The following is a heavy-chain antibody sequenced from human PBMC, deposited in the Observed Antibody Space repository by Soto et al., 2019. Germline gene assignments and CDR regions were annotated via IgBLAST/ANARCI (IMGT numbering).Heavy chain of an antibody. CDR2: VYYAGNT. Sequence: QLQLQESGPGLVKPSETLSLTCSVSGDSISSSSSYWGWIRQPPGKGLVWIGSVYYAGNTYYNPSLNSRITISVDTSKNHFSLKMDSVTAADTAVYYCARTTVTTRPGNLFDPWGQGALVTVSS. J-gene: IGHJ5*02. V-gene: IGHV4-39*02. CDR3: ARTTVTTRPGNLFDP. D-gene: IGHD4-17*01. CDR1: GDSISSSSSY.